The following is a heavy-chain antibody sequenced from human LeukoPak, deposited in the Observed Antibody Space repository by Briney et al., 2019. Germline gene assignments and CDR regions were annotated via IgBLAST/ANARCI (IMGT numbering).Heavy chain of an antibody. CDR2: IYYSGST. V-gene: IGHV4-59*08. CDR1: GGSISSYY. D-gene: IGHD5-18*01. Sequence: PETLSLTCTVSGGSISSYYWSWIRQPPGKGLEWIGYIYYSGSTNYNPSLKSRVTISVDTSKNQFSLKLSSVTAADTAVYYCARHRKRGIQLWLRPGFDYWGQGTLVTVSS. J-gene: IGHJ4*02. CDR3: ARHRKRGIQLWLRPGFDY.